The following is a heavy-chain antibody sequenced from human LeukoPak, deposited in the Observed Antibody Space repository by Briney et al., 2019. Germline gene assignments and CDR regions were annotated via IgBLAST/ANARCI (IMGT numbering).Heavy chain of an antibody. D-gene: IGHD3-22*01. J-gene: IGHJ6*03. Sequence: GGSLRLSCAASGFTFSSYAMSWVRQAPGKGLEWASTISNSGGTTYYADSVKGRFTISRDDSENTLYLQMNSLRAEDTAVYYCAKGYDSTYYHYYFMDVWGKGTTVTISS. CDR3: AKGYDSTYYHYYFMDV. CDR2: ISNSGGTT. V-gene: IGHV3-23*01. CDR1: GFTFSSYA.